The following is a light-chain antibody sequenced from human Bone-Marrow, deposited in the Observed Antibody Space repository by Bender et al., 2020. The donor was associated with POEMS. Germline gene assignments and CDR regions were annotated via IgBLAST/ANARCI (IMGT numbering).Light chain of an antibody. J-gene: IGLJ2*01. CDR1: NIGSKS. CDR3: QLWDSSSDHVL. CDR2: DDS. V-gene: IGLV3-21*03. Sequence: SYVLTQPPSVSVAPGKTATITCGGDNIGSKSVHWYQQKPGQAPVLVVYDDSDRPSGIPERFSGSNSGNTATLTISRVEAGDEADYYCQLWDSSSDHVLFGGGTKLTVL.